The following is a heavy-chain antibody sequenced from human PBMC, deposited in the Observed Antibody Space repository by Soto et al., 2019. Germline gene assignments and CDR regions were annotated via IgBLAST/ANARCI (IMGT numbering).Heavy chain of an antibody. D-gene: IGHD3-22*01. CDR1: RFAFSNSW. J-gene: IGHJ6*02. Sequence: EVQLVESGGGLVQPGGSLRLSCAASRFAFSNSWLTWVRQAPGNGLEWVANIKQDGSEKFYVDSVKGRFTISRDNAKNSGYLQMNGLRGEDTAVYYCASNSSGSAMDVWGPGMTVTVSS. CDR2: IKQDGSEK. V-gene: IGHV3-7*03. CDR3: ASNSSGSAMDV.